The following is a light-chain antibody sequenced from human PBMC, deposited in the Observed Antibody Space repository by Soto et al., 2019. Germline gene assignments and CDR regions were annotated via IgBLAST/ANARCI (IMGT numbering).Light chain of an antibody. CDR2: GNT. J-gene: IGLJ1*01. Sequence: QPVLTQPPSVSGAQGQRVTLSCTESSSNIGAGYDVHWYQQLPGAAPKLLIYGNTNRPSGVPDRFSGSKSGTSASLAITGLQAEDEADYYCQSFDTSLRNSYVFGTVTKVTVL. CDR1: SSNIGAGYD. V-gene: IGLV1-40*01. CDR3: QSFDTSLRNSYV.